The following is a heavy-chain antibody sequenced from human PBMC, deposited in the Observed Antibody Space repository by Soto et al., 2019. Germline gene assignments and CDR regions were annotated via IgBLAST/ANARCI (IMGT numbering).Heavy chain of an antibody. CDR1: GGSISSYY. CDR3: ARLGYSSSAHYLDY. J-gene: IGHJ4*02. Sequence: LSLTCTVSGGSISSYYWTWIRQPPGKGLEWIGYISYSGDTNYDPSLKSRVTMSVDTSMNHFSLKLSSVTAADTAVYYCARLGYSSSAHYLDYWGQGTLVTVSS. V-gene: IGHV4-59*01. CDR2: ISYSGDT. D-gene: IGHD6-6*01.